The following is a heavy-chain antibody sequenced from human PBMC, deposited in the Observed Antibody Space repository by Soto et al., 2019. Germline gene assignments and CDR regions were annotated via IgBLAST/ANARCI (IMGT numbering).Heavy chain of an antibody. J-gene: IGHJ4*02. Sequence: EVQLLESGGGLVQPGGSLRLSCAASGFTFSSYAMSWVRQAPGKGLEWVSAISGSGGSTYYADSVKGRFTISRDNSKNTLYLQMNSLRAEDTAVYYCAKEVPVRMMITFGGVLDYWGQGTLVTVSS. CDR1: GFTFSSYA. D-gene: IGHD3-16*01. CDR3: AKEVPVRMMITFGGVLDY. CDR2: ISGSGGST. V-gene: IGHV3-23*01.